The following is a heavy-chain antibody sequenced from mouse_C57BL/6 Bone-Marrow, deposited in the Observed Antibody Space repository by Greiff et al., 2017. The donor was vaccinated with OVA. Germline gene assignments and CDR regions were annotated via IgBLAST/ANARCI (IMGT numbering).Heavy chain of an antibody. Sequence: EVMLVESGGGLVQPGGSLKLSCAASGFTFSDYYMYWVRQTPEKRLEWVAYISNGGGSTYYPDTVKGRFTISRDNAKNTLYLQMSRLKSEDTAMYYCARHLTTVVENYAMDYWGQGTSVTVSS. CDR2: ISNGGGST. CDR3: ARHLTTVVENYAMDY. V-gene: IGHV5-12*01. J-gene: IGHJ4*01. D-gene: IGHD1-1*01. CDR1: GFTFSDYY.